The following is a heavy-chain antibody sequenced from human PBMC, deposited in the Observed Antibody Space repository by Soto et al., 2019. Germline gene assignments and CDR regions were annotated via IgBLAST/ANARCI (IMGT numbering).Heavy chain of an antibody. CDR1: GGTFSSYA. V-gene: IGHV1-69*13. CDR3: ARGHCGGDCLYYFDY. Sequence: AASVKVSCKASGGTFSSYAIGWVRQAPGQGLEWMGGIIPIFGTANYAQKFQGRVTITADESTSTAYMELSSLRSEDTAVYYCARGHCGGDCLYYFDYWGQGTLVTVSS. J-gene: IGHJ4*02. CDR2: IIPIFGTA. D-gene: IGHD2-21*02.